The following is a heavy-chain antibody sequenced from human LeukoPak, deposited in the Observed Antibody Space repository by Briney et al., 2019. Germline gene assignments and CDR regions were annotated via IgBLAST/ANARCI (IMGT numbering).Heavy chain of an antibody. Sequence: PGGSLRLSCAASGFTFSSYWMSWVRQAPGKGLEWVANIKQDGSEKYYVDSVKGRFTISRDNAKNSLYLQMNSLRAEDTAVYYCARDLPDFYYGSGGRYLNWFDPWGQGTLVTVSS. J-gene: IGHJ5*02. CDR3: ARDLPDFYYGSGGRYLNWFDP. D-gene: IGHD3-10*01. V-gene: IGHV3-7*01. CDR2: IKQDGSEK. CDR1: GFTFSSYW.